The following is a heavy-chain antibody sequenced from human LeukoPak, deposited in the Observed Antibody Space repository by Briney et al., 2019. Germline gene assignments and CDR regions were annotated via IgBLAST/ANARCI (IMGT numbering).Heavy chain of an antibody. Sequence: ASVKVSCKASGYTFTSYDINWVRQATGQGLEWMGRMNPNSGNTGYAQKFQGRVTMTRNTSISTAYMELSSLRSEDTAVYYCARGQGSHGQQLGDYWGQGTLVTVSS. CDR1: GYTFTSYD. CDR2: MNPNSGNT. V-gene: IGHV1-8*01. CDR3: ARGQGSHGQQLGDY. D-gene: IGHD6-13*01. J-gene: IGHJ4*02.